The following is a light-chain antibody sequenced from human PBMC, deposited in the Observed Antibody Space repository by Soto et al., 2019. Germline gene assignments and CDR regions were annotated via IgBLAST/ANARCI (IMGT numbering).Light chain of an antibody. CDR2: GAS. J-gene: IGKJ5*01. Sequence: DIHMTQSPSSLSASVGDRVTITSRASQSISTSLNWYHQKPGKAPDLLIYGASSLQSGATSRFTGSGSGTDFTLTISDLQREDFATYYCQQNYSIPITFGQGTRLEIK. V-gene: IGKV1-39*01. CDR1: QSISTS. CDR3: QQNYSIPIT.